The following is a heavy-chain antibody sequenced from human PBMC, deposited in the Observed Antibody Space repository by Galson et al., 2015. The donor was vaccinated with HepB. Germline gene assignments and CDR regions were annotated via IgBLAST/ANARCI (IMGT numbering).Heavy chain of an antibody. J-gene: IGHJ4*02. V-gene: IGHV3-73*01. CDR2: IGSKGNSYAT. Sequence: SLRLSCAASGFTFSGSAMHWVRQTSGKGLEWVGRIGSKGNSYATAYGASVKGRFTISRDDSKNTAYLQMNSLKTEDTGVYYCTRLGGLTGYSSSWGQGTLVTVSS. CDR1: GFTFSGSA. CDR3: TRLGGLTGYSSS. D-gene: IGHD6-13*01.